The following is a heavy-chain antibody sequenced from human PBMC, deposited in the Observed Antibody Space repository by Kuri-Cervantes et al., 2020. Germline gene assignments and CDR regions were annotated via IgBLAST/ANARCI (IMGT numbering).Heavy chain of an antibody. J-gene: IGHJ4*02. V-gene: IGHV3-53*01. CDR2: IYSGGST. D-gene: IGHD2-21*02. CDR1: GFTVSSDY. Sequence: GESLKISCAASGFTVSSDYMSWVRQAPKKGLEWVSVIYSGGSTYYADSVKGRFTISRDNSKNTLYLQTNSLRAEDTAVYYCAKEALAYCGGDCYSPLDYWGQGTLVTVSS. CDR3: AKEALAYCGGDCYSPLDY.